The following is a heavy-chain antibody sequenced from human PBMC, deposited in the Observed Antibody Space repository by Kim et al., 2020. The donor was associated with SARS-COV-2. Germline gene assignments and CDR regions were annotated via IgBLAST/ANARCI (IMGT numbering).Heavy chain of an antibody. V-gene: IGHV1-46*01. D-gene: IGHD2-15*01. CDR3: ARDLKRFTSFSLAATYAFDI. CDR2: INPSGGST. Sequence: ASVKVSCKASGYTFTSYYMHWVRQAPGQGLEWMGIINPSGGSTSYAQKFQGRVTMTRDTSTSTVYMELSSLRSEDTAVYYCARDLKRFTSFSLAATYAFDIWGQGIMVTVSS. CDR1: GYTFTSYY. J-gene: IGHJ3*02.